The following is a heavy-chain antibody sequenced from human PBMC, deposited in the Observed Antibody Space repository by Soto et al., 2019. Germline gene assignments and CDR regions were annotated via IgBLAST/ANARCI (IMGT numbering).Heavy chain of an antibody. J-gene: IGHJ5*02. Sequence: EVQLVESGGGLVKPGDSLRLSCAVSGLKFSDAWMNWVRQAPGKGLEGVGRIKSKGGGETKDYAAPVKGGFAISRDDSRDTLYLQMNSLRIEGTAVYYCAWDISGRFRTDRWGQGTLVTVS. CDR2: IKSKGGGETK. CDR3: AWDISGRFRTDR. CDR1: GLKFSDAW. V-gene: IGHV3-15*07. D-gene: IGHD1-26*01.